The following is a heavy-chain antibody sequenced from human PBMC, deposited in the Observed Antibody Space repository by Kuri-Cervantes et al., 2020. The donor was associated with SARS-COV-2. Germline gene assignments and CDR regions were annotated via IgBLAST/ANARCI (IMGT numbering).Heavy chain of an antibody. Sequence: GGSLRLSCTTSGFTFVDYAVNWVRQAPGKGLEWVGFIRSPAYTGSPEYAASVKGRFTISRDDSKNIAYLQMNSLRAEDTAVYYCARDSSLPGLLWFGELPQYNWFDPWGQGTLVTVSS. V-gene: IGHV3-49*04. CDR3: ARDSSLPGLLWFGELPQYNWFDP. J-gene: IGHJ5*02. CDR1: GFTFVDYA. D-gene: IGHD3-10*01. CDR2: IRSPAYTGSP.